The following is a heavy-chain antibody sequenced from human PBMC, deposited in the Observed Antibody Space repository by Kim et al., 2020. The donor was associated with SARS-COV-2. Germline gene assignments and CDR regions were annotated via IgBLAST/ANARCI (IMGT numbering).Heavy chain of an antibody. J-gene: IGHJ4*02. CDR1: GYTFNNYG. V-gene: IGHV1-18*04. Sequence: ASVKVSCKASGYTFNNYGINWVRQAPGQGLEWMGWISGYNGNTNYVQKLQGRVTMTTDTSTSTAYMELRSLRSDDTAVYYCARDSGTAVIDYWGQGTLVTVSS. CDR2: ISGYNGNT. CDR3: ARDSGTAVIDY. D-gene: IGHD3-10*01.